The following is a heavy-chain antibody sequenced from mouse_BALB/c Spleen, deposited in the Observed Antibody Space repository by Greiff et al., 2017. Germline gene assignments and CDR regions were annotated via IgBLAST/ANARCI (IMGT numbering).Heavy chain of an antibody. V-gene: IGHV1S137*01. CDR3: ARWMGAMDY. D-gene: IGHD2-3*01. CDR1: GYTFTDYA. Sequence: VQLQQSGAELVRPGVSVKISCKGSGYTFTDYAMHWVKQSHAKSLEWIGVISTYYGDASYNQKFKGKATMTVDKSSSTAYMELARLTSEDSAIYYYARWMGAMDYWGQGTSVTVSS. CDR2: ISTYYGDA. J-gene: IGHJ4*01.